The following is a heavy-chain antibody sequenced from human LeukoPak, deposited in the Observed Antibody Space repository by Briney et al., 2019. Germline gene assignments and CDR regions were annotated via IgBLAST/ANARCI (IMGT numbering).Heavy chain of an antibody. CDR1: GFTFSSYS. CDR2: ISSSSSYI. J-gene: IGHJ4*02. V-gene: IGHV3-21*01. Sequence: GGSLRLSCAASGFTFSSYSMNWVRQAPGKGLEWVSSISSSSSYIYYADSVKGRFTISRDNAKNSLYLQMNSLRAEDTAVYCCARVEDCSGGSCYSGHWGQGTLVTVSS. CDR3: ARVEDCSGGSCYSGH. D-gene: IGHD2-15*01.